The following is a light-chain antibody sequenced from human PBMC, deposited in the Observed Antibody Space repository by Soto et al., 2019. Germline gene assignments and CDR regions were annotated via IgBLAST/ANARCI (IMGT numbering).Light chain of an antibody. J-gene: IGLJ1*01. CDR1: ISNIGNNY. CDR2: RNN. CDR3: AAWDDTVRSYV. Sequence: QSVLTQPPSVSGTPGQRVTISCSGSISNIGNNYVHWFQQLPGTAPKVLSNRNNQRTSGVADRFSGSKSGTSASLAISVLGSEDEAEYYCAAWDDTVRSYVFGTGTKLTVL. V-gene: IGLV1-47*01.